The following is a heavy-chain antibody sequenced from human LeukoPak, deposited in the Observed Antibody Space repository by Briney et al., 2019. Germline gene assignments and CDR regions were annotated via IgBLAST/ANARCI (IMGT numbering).Heavy chain of an antibody. V-gene: IGHV3-23*01. D-gene: IGHD5-18*01. J-gene: IGHJ4*02. CDR1: GFTFGSDA. CDR3: EKTTVGYSSGQKPAWPVDY. CDR2: IFGSGGSP. Sequence: GGSLRLSCEASGFTFGSDAMYWVRQAPGKGLEWVAGIFGSGGSPHYADSVKGRFTISRDNSRNTVYLRINSLRAEDTAVYYCEKTTVGYSSGQKPAWPVDYWGQGTLVTVSS.